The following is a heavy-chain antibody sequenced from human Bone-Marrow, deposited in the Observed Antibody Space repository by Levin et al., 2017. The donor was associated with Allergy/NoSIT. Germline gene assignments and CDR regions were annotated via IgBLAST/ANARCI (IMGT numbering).Heavy chain of an antibody. CDR2: ISGSGGST. CDR3: AKDRVEVGATCLDY. J-gene: IGHJ4*02. D-gene: IGHD1-26*01. Sequence: GGSLRLSCAASGFTFSSYAMIWVRQAPGKGLEWVSAISGSGGSTYYADSVKGRFTISRDNSKNTLYLQMNSLRAEDTAVYYCAKDRVEVGATCLDYWGQGTLVTVSS. CDR1: GFTFSSYA. V-gene: IGHV3-23*01.